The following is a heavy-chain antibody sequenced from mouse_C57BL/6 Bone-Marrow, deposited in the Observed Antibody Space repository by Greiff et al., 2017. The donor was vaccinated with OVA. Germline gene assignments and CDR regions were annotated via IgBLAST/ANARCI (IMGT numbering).Heavy chain of an antibody. Sequence: EVKLVESGGGLVQPGGSLKLSCAASGFTFSDYYMYWVRQTPEKRLEWVAYISNGGGSNYYPDTVKGRFTISRDNAKNNLYLQMSRLKSEDTAMYYCARNAYYYGSRENAMDYWGQGTSVTVSS. V-gene: IGHV5-12*01. CDR1: GFTFSDYY. J-gene: IGHJ4*01. CDR2: ISNGGGSN. D-gene: IGHD1-1*01. CDR3: ARNAYYYGSRENAMDY.